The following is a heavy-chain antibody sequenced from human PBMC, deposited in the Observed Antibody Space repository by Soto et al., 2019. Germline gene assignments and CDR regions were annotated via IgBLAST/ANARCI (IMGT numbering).Heavy chain of an antibody. V-gene: IGHV4-30-2*01. CDR2: IYHSGST. D-gene: IGHD3-22*01. CDR1: GGSISSGGYS. CDR3: ATIYDSSGYYYGNNWFDP. J-gene: IGHJ5*02. Sequence: SETLSLTCAVSGGSISSGGYSWSWIRQPPGKGLEWIGYIYHSGSTYYNPSLKSRVTISVDRSKNQFSLKLSSVTAADTAVYYCATIYDSSGYYYGNNWFDPWGPGTLVTVSS.